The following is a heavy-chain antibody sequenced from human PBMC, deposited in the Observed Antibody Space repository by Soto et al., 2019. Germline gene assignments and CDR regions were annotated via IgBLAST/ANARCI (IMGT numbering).Heavy chain of an antibody. D-gene: IGHD6-19*01. CDR1: GYTFTNYH. J-gene: IGHJ4*02. CDR3: ALPKNTLGWYNF. CDR2: IKPNGGST. Sequence: QVQVVQSGAEVKKPGASVKVSCKTSGYTFTNYHVHWVRQAPGQGLEWMGAIKPNGGSTTYAQHLQGRVTMTSDSSTSTVYMEMGSLRSDDSAVYYCALPKNTLGWYNFWGQGTLVTVS. V-gene: IGHV1-46*01.